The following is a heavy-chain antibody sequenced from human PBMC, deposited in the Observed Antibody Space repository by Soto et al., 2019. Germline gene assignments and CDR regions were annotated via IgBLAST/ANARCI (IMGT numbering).Heavy chain of an antibody. CDR2: VHYTGQT. D-gene: IGHD4-17*01. Sequence: SETLSLTCSFSGFSIGSSNHYWGWIRQPPGKGLEWIGIVHYTGQTYYNPSLKSRVTISVDTSKNQFSLKLSSVTAADTAVYYCARRYGPGFDYWGQGTLVTVSS. J-gene: IGHJ4*02. V-gene: IGHV4-39*07. CDR1: GFSIGSSNHY. CDR3: ARRYGPGFDY.